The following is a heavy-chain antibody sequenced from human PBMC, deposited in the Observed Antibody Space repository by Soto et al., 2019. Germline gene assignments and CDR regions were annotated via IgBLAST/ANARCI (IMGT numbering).Heavy chain of an antibody. D-gene: IGHD4-17*01. Sequence: GASVKVSCKASGYTFTSYGIDWVRQAPGQGLEWLGWISAYAGKTKYAQILQGRVTITADESTSTVYMELRSLRPEDTAAYYCAREGLVLVPTTVNSDYYYYAMDVWGQGTTVTVSS. CDR3: AREGLVLVPTTVNSDYYYYAMDV. CDR1: GYTFTSYG. J-gene: IGHJ6*02. V-gene: IGHV1-18*01. CDR2: ISAYAGKT.